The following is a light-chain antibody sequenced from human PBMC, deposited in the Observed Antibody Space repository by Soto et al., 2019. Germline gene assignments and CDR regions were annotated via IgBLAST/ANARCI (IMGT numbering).Light chain of an antibody. CDR3: QAWDSGQMV. CDR2: QDN. CDR1: KLGDKF. V-gene: IGLV3-1*01. J-gene: IGLJ2*01. Sequence: SSELTQPPSVSVSPGQTATLSCSGDKLGDKFACWYQQRSGQSPELVIYQDNKRPSGIPERFSGSNSGNTATLTIAETRAVDEADYFCQAWDSGQMVFGGGTKLTVL.